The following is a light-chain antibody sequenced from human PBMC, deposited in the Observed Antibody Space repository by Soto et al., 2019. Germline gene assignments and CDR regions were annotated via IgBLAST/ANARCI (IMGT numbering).Light chain of an antibody. V-gene: IGLV2-18*02. CDR3: SSFTSRSTYV. CDR2: EVT. Sequence: QSVLTQPPSVSGSPGQSVAISCSGTSSDVGNYNRVSWYQQPPGTAPKLMIYEVTNRPSGVPDRFAGSKSGNTAYLTISEHQAEDEADYYCSSFTSRSTYVVGTGTKVTVL. J-gene: IGLJ1*01. CDR1: SSDVGNYNR.